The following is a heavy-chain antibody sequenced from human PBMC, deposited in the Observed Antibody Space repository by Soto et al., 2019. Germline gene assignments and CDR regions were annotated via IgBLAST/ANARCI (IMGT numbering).Heavy chain of an antibody. CDR1: GFTFSSYA. V-gene: IGHV3-23*01. J-gene: IGHJ6*03. CDR3: AKDASDGPLYCSSTSCYYYYYMDV. CDR2: ISGSGGST. Sequence: EVQLLESGGGLVQPGGSLRLSCAASGFTFSSYAMSWVRQAPGKGLEWVSAISGSGGSTYYADSVKGRFTISRDNSKNTLYLQMNSLRAEDTDVYYCAKDASDGPLYCSSTSCYYYYYMDVWGKGTTVTVSS. D-gene: IGHD2-2*01.